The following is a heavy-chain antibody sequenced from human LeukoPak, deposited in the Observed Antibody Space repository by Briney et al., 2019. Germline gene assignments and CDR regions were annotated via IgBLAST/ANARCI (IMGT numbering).Heavy chain of an antibody. CDR3: ARPAGDGYNYFDY. Sequence: GASLKISCKSSGYSYSIYWIAWVRQMPGKGLEWMGIIYPGDSDTRYSPSFQGQVTIAADKFISTAYLQWNSLRASDTAMYYCARPAGDGYNYFDYWGQGTLVTVSS. J-gene: IGHJ4*02. CDR1: GYSYSIYW. CDR2: IYPGDSDT. V-gene: IGHV5-51*01. D-gene: IGHD5-24*01.